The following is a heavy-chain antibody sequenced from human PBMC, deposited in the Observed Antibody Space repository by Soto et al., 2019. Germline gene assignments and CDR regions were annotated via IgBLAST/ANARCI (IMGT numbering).Heavy chain of an antibody. CDR2: ISGSGGST. Sequence: EVQLLESGGGLVQPGGSLRLSCAASGFTFSSYAMSWVRQAPGKGLEWVSAISGSGGSTYYADSVKGRFTISRDNSKNTLYLQMNSLRAEDTAVYYCARDLSHSGYVDYWGQGTLVTVSS. J-gene: IGHJ4*02. D-gene: IGHD1-26*01. CDR1: GFTFSSYA. V-gene: IGHV3-23*01. CDR3: ARDLSHSGYVDY.